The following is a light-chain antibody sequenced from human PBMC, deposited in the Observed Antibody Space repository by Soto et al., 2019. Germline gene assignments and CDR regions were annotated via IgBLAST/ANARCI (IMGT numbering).Light chain of an antibody. CDR3: KSYAGSNTYV. CDR1: KNDIGVYDF. V-gene: IGLV2-8*01. J-gene: IGLJ1*01. CDR2: EVV. Sequence: SVLTQSPSASGSPGQSVSISCTGTKNDIGVYDFVSWYQHHPGKAPRLIIYEVVQRPSGVPDRFSGSKSGNTASLTVSGLQAADEADSFCKSYAGSNTYVFGSGTKV.